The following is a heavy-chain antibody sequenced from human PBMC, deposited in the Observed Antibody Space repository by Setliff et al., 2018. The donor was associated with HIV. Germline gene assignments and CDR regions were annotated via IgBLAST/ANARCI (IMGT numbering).Heavy chain of an antibody. CDR1: GFTFDRYW. D-gene: IGHD3-22*01. Sequence: HPGGSLRLSCAASGFTFDRYWMHWVRQAPGKGLVWVSRVSSDGTSKTYADSVKGRFTISRDNAKNTLYLQMNSLRAEDTGVYYCQSGYDTEEQSYFDYWGQGTLVTVSS. J-gene: IGHJ4*02. CDR3: QSGYDTEEQSYFDY. CDR2: VSSDGTSK. V-gene: IGHV3-74*01.